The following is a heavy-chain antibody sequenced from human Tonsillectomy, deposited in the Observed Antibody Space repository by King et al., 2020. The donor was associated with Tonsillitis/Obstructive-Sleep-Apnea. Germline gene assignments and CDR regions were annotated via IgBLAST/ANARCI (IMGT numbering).Heavy chain of an antibody. CDR3: SRVYGDYVGYYFDY. D-gene: IGHD4-17*01. J-gene: IGHJ4*02. CDR2: INHSGST. V-gene: IGHV4-34*01. CDR1: GGSFSGYY. Sequence: VQLQQWGAGLLKPSETLSLTCAVYGGSFSGYYWSWIRQPPGKGLEWIGEINHSGSTNYNPSLKSRLIISVDTSKNQFSLKLSSVTAADTAVYYCSRVYGDYVGYYFDYWGQGTLVTVSS.